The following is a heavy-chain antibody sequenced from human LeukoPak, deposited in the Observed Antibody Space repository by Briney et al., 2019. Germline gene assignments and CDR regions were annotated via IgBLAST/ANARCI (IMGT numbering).Heavy chain of an antibody. CDR2: IYYSGST. J-gene: IGHJ4*02. V-gene: IGHV4-59*08. CDR1: GGSISSYY. CDR3: ARHLECSSGWYDY. Sequence: SETLSLTCTVSGGSISSYYWSWIRQPPGKGLEWIGYIYYSGSTNYNPSLKSRVTISVDTSKNQFSLKLSSVTAADTAVYYCARHLECSSGWYDYWGQGTLVTVSS. D-gene: IGHD6-13*01.